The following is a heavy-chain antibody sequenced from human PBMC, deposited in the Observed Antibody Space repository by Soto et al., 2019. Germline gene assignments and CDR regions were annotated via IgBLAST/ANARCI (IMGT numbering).Heavy chain of an antibody. CDR2: IYYSGST. CDR3: AKVSPMGYFFDF. CDR1: GGSISSYY. J-gene: IGHJ4*02. V-gene: IGHV4-59*01. Sequence: PSETLSLTCTVSGGSISSYYWSWIRQPPGKGLEWIGYIYYSGSTNYNPSLKSRVTISVDTSKNQFSLKLSSATAADTAVYYCAKVSPMGYFFDFWGQGTLVTVSS.